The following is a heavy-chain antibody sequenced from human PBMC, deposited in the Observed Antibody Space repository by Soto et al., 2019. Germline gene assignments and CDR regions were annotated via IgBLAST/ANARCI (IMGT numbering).Heavy chain of an antibody. J-gene: IGHJ6*03. D-gene: IGHD4-17*01. CDR2: ISGSGGDT. V-gene: IGHV3-23*01. Sequence: EVQLLESGGGLVQPGGSLRLSCAASGLTFSTYAMSWVRQGPGKGLEWVSSISGSGGDTYYADSVKGRFTISRDNSKNPLYLKMNSRRAEDPALYYCATYVPPAYGSSYYYYMDVGGTGPTVTVSS. CDR3: ATYVPPAYGSSYYYYMDV. CDR1: GLTFSTYA.